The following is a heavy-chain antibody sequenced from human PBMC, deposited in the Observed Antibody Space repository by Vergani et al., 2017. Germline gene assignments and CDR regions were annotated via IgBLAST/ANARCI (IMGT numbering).Heavy chain of an antibody. CDR1: GFSFSSFG. Sequence: QVQLVESGGGVVQPGRSLRLSCAASGFSFSSFGFHWVRQAPGKGLEWVAFIHYDGSHEYYIDSVKGRFTISRDNSKNTLILQMNGLRAEDTAVYYCGKDEGNEHYYYHYVGVWGKGITVTVSS. CDR2: IHYDGSHE. CDR3: GKDEGNEHYYYHYVGV. V-gene: IGHV3-30*02. J-gene: IGHJ6*03. D-gene: IGHD2-8*01.